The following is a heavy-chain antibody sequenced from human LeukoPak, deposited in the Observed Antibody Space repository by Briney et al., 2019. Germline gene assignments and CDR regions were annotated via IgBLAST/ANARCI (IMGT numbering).Heavy chain of an antibody. Sequence: GGSLRLSCAASGFTFSTYEMNWVRQAPGKGLEWLSYISSSGSSIYYADAVKGRFTISRDNAKNTLFLQMNSLRAEDTAANYCARDSMAPWEFDYWGQGAVVADSS. V-gene: IGHV3-48*03. D-gene: IGHD2/OR15-2a*01. J-gene: IGHJ4*02. CDR1: GFTFSTYE. CDR3: ARDSMAPWEFDY. CDR2: ISSSGSSI.